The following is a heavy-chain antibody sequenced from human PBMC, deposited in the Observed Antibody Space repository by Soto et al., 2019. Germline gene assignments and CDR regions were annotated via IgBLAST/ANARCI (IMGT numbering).Heavy chain of an antibody. V-gene: IGHV1-69*13. Sequence: SVKVSCKASGGTFSSYAISWVRQAPGQGLEWMGGIIPIFGTANYAQKFQGRVTITADESTSTAYMELSSLRSEDTAVYYCARGVVRGVIHFDYWGQGTLVTVSS. CDR1: GGTFSSYA. D-gene: IGHD3-10*01. CDR3: ARGVVRGVIHFDY. CDR2: IIPIFGTA. J-gene: IGHJ4*02.